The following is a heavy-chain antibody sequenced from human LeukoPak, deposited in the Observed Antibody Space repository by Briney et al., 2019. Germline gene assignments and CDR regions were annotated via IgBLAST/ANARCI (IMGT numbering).Heavy chain of an antibody. D-gene: IGHD4-17*01. Sequence: SETLSLTCAVYGGSFSGYYWSWIRQPPGKGLEWIGEINHSGSTNYNPSLKSRVTISVDTSKNQFSLKLSSVTAADTAVYYCARHLRRGRAFDIWGQGTMVTVSS. CDR2: INHSGST. V-gene: IGHV4-34*01. CDR3: ARHLRRGRAFDI. CDR1: GGSFSGYY. J-gene: IGHJ3*02.